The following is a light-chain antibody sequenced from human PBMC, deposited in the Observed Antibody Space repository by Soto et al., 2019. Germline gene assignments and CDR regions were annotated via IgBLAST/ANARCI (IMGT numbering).Light chain of an antibody. J-gene: IGKJ1*01. CDR2: GSA. CDR3: QQYNNWPRT. CDR1: QGISSN. Sequence: EIVMTQSPATLSVSPGERATLSCRASQGISSNLAWYQQKPGQAPRPLLYGSATRATAVPARFSGRGSGTEFTLTISSLQSEDFAIYYCQQYNNWPRTFAQGTKVEIK. V-gene: IGKV3-15*01.